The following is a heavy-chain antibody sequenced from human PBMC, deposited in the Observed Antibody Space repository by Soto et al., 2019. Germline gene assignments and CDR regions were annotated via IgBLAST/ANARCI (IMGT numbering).Heavy chain of an antibody. CDR1: GYTFTSYD. Sequence: QVQLVQSGAEVKKRGASVKVSCKASGYTFTSYDINWVRQATGQGLAWMGWMNPNSGNTGYAQKFQGRVTMTRNTSISTAYMELSSLRSEDTAVYYCERASITICGNLPGGMDVWGTGTTVTVSS. J-gene: IGHJ6*03. D-gene: IGHD3-3*01. V-gene: IGHV1-8*01. CDR3: ERASITICGNLPGGMDV. CDR2: MNPNSGNT.